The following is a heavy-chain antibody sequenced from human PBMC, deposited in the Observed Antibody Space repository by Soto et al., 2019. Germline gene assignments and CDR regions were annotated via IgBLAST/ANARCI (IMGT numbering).Heavy chain of an antibody. CDR2: ISHSGNT. CDR3: AARHFWSRPWTDRRLGY. CDR1: GDYINSSNW. Sequence: QVQLQEAGPGLVKPSGTLSLTCAVSGDYINSSNWWIWVRQPPEKGLEWIGQISHSGNTNYNPSLTSRVTISVDKSKNHFSLKLTSVTAADTAVYYCAARHFWSRPWTDRRLGYWGQGTLVTVSS. J-gene: IGHJ4*02. D-gene: IGHD3-3*02. V-gene: IGHV4-4*02.